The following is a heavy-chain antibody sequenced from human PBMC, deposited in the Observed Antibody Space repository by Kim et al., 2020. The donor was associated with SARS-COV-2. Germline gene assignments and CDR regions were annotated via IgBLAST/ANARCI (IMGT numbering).Heavy chain of an antibody. CDR2: ISAYNGNT. J-gene: IGHJ5*02. CDR1: GYTFTSYG. D-gene: IGHD3-3*01. CDR3: ARVSIPIFGVVNWFDP. V-gene: IGHV1-18*01. Sequence: ASVKVSCKASGYTFTSYGISWVRQAPGQGLEWMGWISAYNGNTNYAQKLKGRVTMTTDTSTSTAYMELRSLRSDDTAVYYCARVSIPIFGVVNWFDPWGQGTLVTVSS.